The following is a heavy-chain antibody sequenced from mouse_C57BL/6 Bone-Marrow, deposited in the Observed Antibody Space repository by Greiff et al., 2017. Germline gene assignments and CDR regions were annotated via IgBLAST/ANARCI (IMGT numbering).Heavy chain of an antibody. CDR2: IDPSDSYT. CDR1: GYTFTSYW. J-gene: IGHJ1*03. Sequence: VQLQQPGAELVMPGASVKLSCKASGYTFTSYWMHWVKQRPGQGLEWIGEIDPSDSYTNYNQKFKGKSTLTVEKSSSTAYMQLSSLTSEDSAVYYCARRTTVTGYFDVWGTGTTVTVSS. V-gene: IGHV1-69*01. CDR3: ARRTTVTGYFDV. D-gene: IGHD2-1*01.